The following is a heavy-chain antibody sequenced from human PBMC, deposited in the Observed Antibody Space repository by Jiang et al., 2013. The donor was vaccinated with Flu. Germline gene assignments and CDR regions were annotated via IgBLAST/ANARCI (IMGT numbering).Heavy chain of an antibody. CDR3: AKDYGSYWFFDL. J-gene: IGHJ2*01. D-gene: IGHD4-17*01. CDR2: TLYDGSSH. CDR1: GFPFSNFG. Sequence: VQLVESGGGVVQPGESLRLSCAASGFPFSNFGMHWVRQAPGKGLEWVAGTLYDGSSHYYAHSVKGRFTISRDNAKNTLFLQMNSLRPEDTAVYSCAKDYGSYWFFDLWGRGNPGLCLL. V-gene: IGHV3-30*18.